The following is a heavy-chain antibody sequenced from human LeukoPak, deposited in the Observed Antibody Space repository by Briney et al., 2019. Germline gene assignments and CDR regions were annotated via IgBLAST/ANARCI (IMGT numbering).Heavy chain of an antibody. D-gene: IGHD2-15*01. J-gene: IGHJ3*02. Sequence: KPSETLSLTCTVSGGSISSYYWSWIRQPPGKGLEWIGYIYYSGSTNYNPSLKSRVTISVDTSKNQFSLKLSSVTAADTAVYYCARSLSGGTHDAFDIWGQGTMVTVSS. CDR2: IYYSGST. CDR1: GGSISSYY. V-gene: IGHV4-59*08. CDR3: ARSLSGGTHDAFDI.